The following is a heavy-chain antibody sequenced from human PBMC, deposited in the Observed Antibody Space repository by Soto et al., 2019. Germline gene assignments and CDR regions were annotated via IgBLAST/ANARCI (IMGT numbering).Heavy chain of an antibody. CDR1: GFTFSSHW. CDR3: ARAIRPLRYFDLLSPHTDPDCMER. J-gene: IGHJ4*03. V-gene: IGHV3-7*04. D-gene: IGHD3-9*01. CDR2: IKQSGSEK. Sequence: WGSRRLSCAASGFTFSSHWMTWVRQGPEKGLEWVANIKQSGSEKYYVDSVKGRFTISRHNAKNSLYLQMNSLRAEDTAVYYCARAIRPLRYFDLLSPHTDPDCMERWGHWKPVSVSA.